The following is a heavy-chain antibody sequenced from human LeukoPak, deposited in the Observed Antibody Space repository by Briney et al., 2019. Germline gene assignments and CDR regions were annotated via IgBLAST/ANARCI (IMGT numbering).Heavy chain of an antibody. D-gene: IGHD3-10*01. Sequence: GGSLRLSCAASGFTFSSYAMSWVRQAPGKGLEWVSAISGSGGSTYYADSVKGRFTISRDNSKNTLYLQMNSLRAEDTAVYYCAKASGWFGELLSPFDYWGQGTLVTVSS. CDR2: ISGSGGST. CDR3: AKASGWFGELLSPFDY. J-gene: IGHJ4*02. CDR1: GFTFSSYA. V-gene: IGHV3-23*01.